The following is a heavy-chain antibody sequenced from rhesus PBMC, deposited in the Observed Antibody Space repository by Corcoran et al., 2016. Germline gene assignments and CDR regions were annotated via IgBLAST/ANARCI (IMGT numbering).Heavy chain of an antibody. CDR2: IYGSSGST. V-gene: IGHV4-76*01. Sequence: QVQLQESGPGVVKPSETLSLTCAVSGYSISSGYDWSWIRQPPGKGLEWIGYIYGSSGSTNYNPSLKNRVTISTDTSKNQFSLKLSSVTAADTAVYYCAREYGSIFDYWGQGVLVTVSS. D-gene: IGHD4-29*01. CDR1: GYSISSGYD. J-gene: IGHJ4*01. CDR3: AREYGSIFDY.